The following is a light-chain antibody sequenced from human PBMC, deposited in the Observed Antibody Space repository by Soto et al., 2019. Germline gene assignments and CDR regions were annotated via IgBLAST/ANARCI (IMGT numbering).Light chain of an antibody. CDR3: LKDYDYPYT. V-gene: IGKV1-6*01. CDR1: QGIRDD. J-gene: IGKJ2*01. Sequence: AIPMTQPPSSLSASVGDRVTITCRASQGIRDDLGWYQQKPGKAPKLLIYAASNLQSGVPSRFSGSGSGTDFTLIISRLQPEDFATYYCLKDYDYPYTFGQGTKLEIK. CDR2: AAS.